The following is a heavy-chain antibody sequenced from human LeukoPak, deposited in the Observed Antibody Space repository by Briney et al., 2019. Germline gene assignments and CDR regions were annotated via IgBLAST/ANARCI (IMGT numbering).Heavy chain of an antibody. J-gene: IGHJ4*02. CDR3: ARDRDYYGSGSYQDVDY. CDR1: GYTFTSYG. Sequence: GASVKVSCKASGYTFTSYGISWVRQAPGQGLESMGWISAYNGNTNYAQKLQGRVTMTTDTSTSTAYMELRSLRSDDTAVYYCARDRDYYGSGSYQDVDYWGQGTLVTVSS. CDR2: ISAYNGNT. V-gene: IGHV1-18*01. D-gene: IGHD3-10*01.